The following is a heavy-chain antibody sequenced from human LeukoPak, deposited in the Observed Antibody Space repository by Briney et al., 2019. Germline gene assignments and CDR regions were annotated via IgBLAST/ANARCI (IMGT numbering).Heavy chain of an antibody. CDR2: MKLDGSEE. D-gene: IGHD2-2*01. CDR1: GFTFRSYW. J-gene: IGHJ6*02. V-gene: IGHV3-7*01. Sequence: GGSLRLSCAASGFTFRSYWMSWVRQAPGKGLEWVANMKLDGSEEYYVDSVKGRFTISRDNAKNSLYLQMNSLRAEDTAVYYCARDIVVVPAATRSGYYYYGMDVWGQGTTVTVPS. CDR3: ARDIVVVPAATRSGYYYYGMDV.